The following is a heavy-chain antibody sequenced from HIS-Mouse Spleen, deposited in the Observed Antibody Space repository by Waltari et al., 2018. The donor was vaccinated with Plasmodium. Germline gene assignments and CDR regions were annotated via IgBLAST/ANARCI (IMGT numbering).Heavy chain of an antibody. Sequence: QVQLVQSGAEVKKPGASVKVSCKASGYTFTGYYMHWVRQAPGKGLEWMGWTNPNRGGTNYAQKFQGRVTMTRDTSISTAYMELSRLRSDDTAVYYCASGLYQLLLPNAFDIWGQGTMVTVSS. CDR3: ASGLYQLLLPNAFDI. CDR2: TNPNRGGT. CDR1: GYTFTGYY. D-gene: IGHD2-2*01. V-gene: IGHV1-2*02. J-gene: IGHJ3*02.